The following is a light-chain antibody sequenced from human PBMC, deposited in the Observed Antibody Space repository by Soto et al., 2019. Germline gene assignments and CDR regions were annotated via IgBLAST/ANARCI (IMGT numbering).Light chain of an antibody. V-gene: IGLV2-14*01. Sequence: QSALTQPASVSGSPGQSITISCTGTSSDVGGYNYVAWYQQHPGKAPKLLIYDVSNRPSGVSNRFSGSKSGNTASLTISGLQAEDEADYYCCSYAGSSTVLFGGGTKVTVL. CDR1: SSDVGGYNY. CDR3: CSYAGSSTVL. J-gene: IGLJ2*01. CDR2: DVS.